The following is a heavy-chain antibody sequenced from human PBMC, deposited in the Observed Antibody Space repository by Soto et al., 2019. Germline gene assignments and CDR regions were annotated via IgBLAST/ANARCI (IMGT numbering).Heavy chain of an antibody. D-gene: IGHD6-13*01. Sequence: SETLSLTCTVSGGSISSYYWSWIRQPAGKGLEWIGYIYYSGSTNYNPSLKSRVTISVDTSKNQFSLKLSSVTAADTAVYYCALQGSSWYGELASINWGQGTLVTVSS. CDR1: GGSISSYY. CDR3: ALQGSSWYGELASIN. CDR2: IYYSGST. J-gene: IGHJ4*02. V-gene: IGHV4-59*01.